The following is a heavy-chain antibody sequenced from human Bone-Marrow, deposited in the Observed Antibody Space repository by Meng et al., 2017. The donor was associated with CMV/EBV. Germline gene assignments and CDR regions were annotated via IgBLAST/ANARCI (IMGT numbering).Heavy chain of an antibody. CDR2: IRYDGSNK. CDR3: AKDRTPSTRIVGARGGGVYY. J-gene: IGHJ4*02. Sequence: GESLKISCAASGFTFSSYGMHWVRQAPGKGLEWVAFIRYDGSNKYYADSVKGRFTISRDNSKNTLYLQMNSLRAEDTAVYYCAKDRTPSTRIVGARGGGVYYWGQGTLVTVSS. V-gene: IGHV3-30*02. D-gene: IGHD1-26*01. CDR1: GFTFSSYG.